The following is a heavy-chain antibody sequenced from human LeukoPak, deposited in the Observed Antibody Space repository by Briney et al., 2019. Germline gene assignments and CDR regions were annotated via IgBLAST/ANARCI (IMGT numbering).Heavy chain of an antibody. CDR3: ARGGRGGGYCSSTSCYGLDNWFDP. CDR2: INHSGST. CDR1: GGSFSGYY. Sequence: KPSETLSLTCAVYGGSFSGYYWSWIRQPPGKGLEWIGEINHSGSTNYNPSLKSRVTISVDTSKNQFSLKLSSVTAADTAVYYCARGGRGGGYCSSTSCYGLDNWFDPWGQGTLVTVSS. D-gene: IGHD2-2*01. V-gene: IGHV4-34*01. J-gene: IGHJ5*02.